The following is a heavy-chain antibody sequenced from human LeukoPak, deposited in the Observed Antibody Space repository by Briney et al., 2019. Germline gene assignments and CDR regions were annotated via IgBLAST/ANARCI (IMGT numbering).Heavy chain of an antibody. D-gene: IGHD3-22*01. J-gene: IGHJ4*02. CDR2: IYYSGST. CDR3: ARHPYDSSGYYGESYFDY. CDR1: GGSISSSSYY. V-gene: IGHV4-39*01. Sequence: SETLSLTCTVSGGSISSSSYYWGWIRQPPGKGLGWIGSIYYSGSTYYNPSLKSRVTISVDTSKNQFSLKLSSVTAADTAVYYCARHPYDSSGYYGESYFDYWGQGTLVTVSS.